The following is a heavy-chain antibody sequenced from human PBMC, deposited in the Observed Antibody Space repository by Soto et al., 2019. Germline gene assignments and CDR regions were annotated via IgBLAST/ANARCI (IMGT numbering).Heavy chain of an antibody. CDR3: ARGVSNSGAYYTGPSAYDL. Sequence: QVQLVQSGAVVKKPGSSVEVSCKASGGTFNGYGISWVRQDPGQGLEWMGGTVPVFDTSKYAPRFQGRVTITVDKSTSTAYMELSSVRSEDTAIYFCARGVSNSGAYYTGPSAYDLWGQGTLVIVSS. V-gene: IGHV1-69*06. J-gene: IGHJ3*01. CDR2: TVPVFDTS. CDR1: GGTFNGYG. D-gene: IGHD3-10*01.